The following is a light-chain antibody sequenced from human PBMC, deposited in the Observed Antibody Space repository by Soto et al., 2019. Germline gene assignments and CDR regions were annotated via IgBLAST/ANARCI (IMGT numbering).Light chain of an antibody. CDR3: SSYTSSSTHV. J-gene: IGLJ1*01. V-gene: IGLV2-14*01. CDR1: SSDVGGYNY. Sequence: QSVLTQPASVSGSPGQSITISCTGTSSDVGGYNYVSWYQQHPGKAPKLIIYDVSNRASGVSNRFSGSKSGNTASLTISGLQAEDEADYYCSSYTSSSTHVFGTGTKLTVL. CDR2: DVS.